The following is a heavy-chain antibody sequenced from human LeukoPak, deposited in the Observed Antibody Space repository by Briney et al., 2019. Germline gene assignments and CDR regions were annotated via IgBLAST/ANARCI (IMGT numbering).Heavy chain of an antibody. D-gene: IGHD1-7*01. V-gene: IGHV3-74*01. CDR1: GFTFSSYW. CDR3: ARDSAGTTSWVGYYYYYMDV. Sequence: GGSLRLSCAASGFTFSSYWMHWVRQAPGKGLVWVSRINTDGSSTSYADSVKGRFTISRDNAKNTLYLQMNSLRAEDTAVYYCARDSAGTTSWVGYYYYYMDVWGKGTTVTVSS. CDR2: INTDGSST. J-gene: IGHJ6*03.